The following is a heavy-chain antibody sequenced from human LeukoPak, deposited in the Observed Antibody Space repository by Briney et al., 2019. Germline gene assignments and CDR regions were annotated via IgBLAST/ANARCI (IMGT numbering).Heavy chain of an antibody. J-gene: IGHJ6*03. Sequence: SETLSLTCAVSGYSISSGYYWGWIRQPPGKGLEWIGNIYHSGSTYYNPSLKSRVTISVDTSKNQFSLKLSSVTAADTAVYYCVRSPYYYYHMDVWGKGTSVTVSS. CDR2: IYHSGST. CDR3: VRSPYYYYHMDV. V-gene: IGHV4-38-2*01. CDR1: GYSISSGYY.